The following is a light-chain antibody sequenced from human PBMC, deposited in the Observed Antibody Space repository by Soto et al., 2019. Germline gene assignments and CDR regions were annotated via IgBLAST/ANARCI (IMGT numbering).Light chain of an antibody. CDR2: GAS. CDR1: QSVTRNY. V-gene: IGKV3-20*01. Sequence: ESVLTQSPSTLSLSPGERATLSCRASQSVTRNYLNWYQQKPGQAPRLLIYGASTRATGIPDRFSGSGSGTDFTLTISRLEPEDSAVYYCQQYGGSPPITFGQGTRLEIK. J-gene: IGKJ5*01. CDR3: QQYGGSPPIT.